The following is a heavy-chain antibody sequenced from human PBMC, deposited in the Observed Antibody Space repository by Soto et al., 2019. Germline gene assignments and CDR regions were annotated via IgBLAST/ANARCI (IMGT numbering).Heavy chain of an antibody. V-gene: IGHV4-34*01. J-gene: IGHJ3*02. Sequence: SETLSLTCAVYGGSFSGYYCSWFRQPPGKGLEWIGEINHSGSTNYNPSLKSRVTISVDTSKNQFSLKLSSVTAADTAVYYCARGLKYDYIWGSYPPNAFDIWGQGTMVTVSS. D-gene: IGHD3-16*01. CDR1: GGSFSGYY. CDR2: INHSGST. CDR3: ARGLKYDYIWGSYPPNAFDI.